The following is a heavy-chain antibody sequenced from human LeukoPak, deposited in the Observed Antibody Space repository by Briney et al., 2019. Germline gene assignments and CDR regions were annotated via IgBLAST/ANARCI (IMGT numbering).Heavy chain of an antibody. CDR2: ISSSGSTI. CDR3: ARDLNGYNGGYYYYYMDV. D-gene: IGHD5-24*01. V-gene: IGHV3-11*01. CDR1: GFTFSDYY. Sequence: PGGSLRLSCAASGFTFSDYYMSWLRQAPGKGLEWVSYISSSGSTIYYADSVKGRFTISRDNAKNSLYLQMNSLRAEDTAVYYCARDLNGYNGGYYYYYMDVWGKGTTVTISS. J-gene: IGHJ6*03.